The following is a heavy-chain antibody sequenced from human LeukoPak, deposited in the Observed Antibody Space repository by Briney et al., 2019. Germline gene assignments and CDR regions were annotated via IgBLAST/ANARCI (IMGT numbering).Heavy chain of an antibody. D-gene: IGHD6-19*01. Sequence: SQTLSVTCAISGDSVSSKNGAWNWIRQSPSRGLEWLGRTYYRSKWYNDYAEFIRGRITINPDTSKNQFSLQLNSVTPEDTAVYFCARDMGTTGWYTFDYWGQGTLVTVSS. V-gene: IGHV6-1*01. CDR1: GDSVSSKNGA. CDR3: ARDMGTTGWYTFDY. CDR2: TYYRSKWYN. J-gene: IGHJ4*02.